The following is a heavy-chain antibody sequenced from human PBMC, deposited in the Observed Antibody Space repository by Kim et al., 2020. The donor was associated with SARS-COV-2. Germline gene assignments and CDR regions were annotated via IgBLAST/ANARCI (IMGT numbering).Heavy chain of an antibody. J-gene: IGHJ5*02. CDR1: GGSISSSNW. Sequence: SETLSLTCAVSGGSISSSNWWSWVRQPPGKGLEWIGEIYHSGSTNYNPSLKSRVTISVDKSKNQFSLKLSSVTAADTAVYYCAREVVLPEKNKGYSYGYPPVYWFDPWGQGTLVTVSS. V-gene: IGHV4-4*02. CDR3: AREVVLPEKNKGYSYGYPPVYWFDP. CDR2: IYHSGST. D-gene: IGHD5-18*01.